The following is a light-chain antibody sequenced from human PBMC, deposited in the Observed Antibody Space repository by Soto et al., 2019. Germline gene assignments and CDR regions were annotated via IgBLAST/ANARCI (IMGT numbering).Light chain of an antibody. CDR1: QSVNNNY. J-gene: IGKJ2*01. Sequence: EIVLTQSPGTLSLSPGERATLSCRASQSVNNNYVAWYQQKPGQAPRLLIYGASSRATGIPDRFRGSGSGTDFTLTISRLEPEDFAVYYCQQYGSSQYTFGQGTKLEIK. CDR3: QQYGSSQYT. CDR2: GAS. V-gene: IGKV3-20*01.